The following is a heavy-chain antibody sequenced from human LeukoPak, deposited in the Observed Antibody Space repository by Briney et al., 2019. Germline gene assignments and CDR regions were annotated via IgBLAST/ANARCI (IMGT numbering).Heavy chain of an antibody. CDR2: IYHSGST. J-gene: IGHJ4*02. Sequence: SETLSLTCTVSGYSISSGYYWGWIRQPPGKGLEWIGSIYHSGSTYYNPSLKSRVTISVDTSKNQFSLKLSSVTAADTAVYYCARDSSGHAGFGYWGQGTLVTVSS. V-gene: IGHV4-38-2*02. D-gene: IGHD3-22*01. CDR3: ARDSSGHAGFGY. CDR1: GYSISSGYY.